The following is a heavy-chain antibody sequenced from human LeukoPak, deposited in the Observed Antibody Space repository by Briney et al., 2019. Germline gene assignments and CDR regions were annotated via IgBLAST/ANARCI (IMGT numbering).Heavy chain of an antibody. V-gene: IGHV4-34*01. CDR3: ARGSIYGSGSYYTSYFDY. J-gene: IGHJ4*02. CDR1: GGSFRGYY. Sequence: SETLSLTCAVYGGSFRGYYWSWIRQPPGKGLEWIGEINHSGSTNYNPSLKSRVTISVDTSKNQFSLKLSSVTAADTAVYYCARGSIYGSGSYYTSYFDYWGQGTLVTVSS. CDR2: INHSGST. D-gene: IGHD3-10*01.